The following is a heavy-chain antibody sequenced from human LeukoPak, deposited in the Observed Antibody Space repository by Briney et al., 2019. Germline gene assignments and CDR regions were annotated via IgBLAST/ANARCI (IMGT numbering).Heavy chain of an antibody. CDR3: ARDQWLDY. Sequence: GGSLRLSCAASGFTFSGYIMNWVRQAPGKGLEWVSFISSSSSTIYYADSVKGRFTISRDNAKSSLYLQMNSLRAEDTAVYYCARDQWLDYWGQGTLVTVSS. CDR1: GFTFSGYI. CDR2: ISSSSSTI. J-gene: IGHJ4*02. V-gene: IGHV3-48*01. D-gene: IGHD6-19*01.